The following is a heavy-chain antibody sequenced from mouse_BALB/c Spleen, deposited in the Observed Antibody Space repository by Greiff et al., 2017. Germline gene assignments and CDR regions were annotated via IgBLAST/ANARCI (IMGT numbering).Heavy chain of an antibody. D-gene: IGHD2-14*01. CDR1: GYSITSDYA. CDR3: ARGAGYDGFDY. CDR2: ISYSGST. J-gene: IGHJ2*01. Sequence: EVKLVESGPGLVKPSQSLSLTCTVTGYSITSDYAWNWIRQFPGNKLEWMGYISYSGSTSYNPSLKSRISITRDTSKNQFFLQLNSVTTEDTATYYCARGAGYDGFDYWGQGTTLTVSS. V-gene: IGHV3-2*02.